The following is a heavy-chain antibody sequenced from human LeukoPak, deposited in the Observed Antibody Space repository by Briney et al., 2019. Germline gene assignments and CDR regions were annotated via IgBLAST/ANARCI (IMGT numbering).Heavy chain of an antibody. D-gene: IGHD2-2*01. V-gene: IGHV1-2*02. CDR3: ARANFLYCSSSTCLFDY. Sequence: ASVKVSCKASGYTFTDYYIHWVRQAPGQGLEWMGWINPNSGGTNYVQKFQGRVTMTRDTSISTAYMELSRLRSDDTAVYYCARANFLYCSSSTCLFDYWGQGTLVTVSS. CDR1: GYTFTDYY. CDR2: INPNSGGT. J-gene: IGHJ4*02.